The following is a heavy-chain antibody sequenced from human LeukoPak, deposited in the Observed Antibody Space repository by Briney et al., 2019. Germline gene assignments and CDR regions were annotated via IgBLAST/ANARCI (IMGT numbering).Heavy chain of an antibody. CDR3: AREDCSGGSCCLGSGMDV. J-gene: IGHJ6*02. D-gene: IGHD2-15*01. Sequence: ASVKVSCKASGYTFTSYDINWVRQATGQGLEWMGWMNPNSGNTGYAQKFQGRVTMTRNTSISTAYMELSSLRSEDTAVYYCAREDCSGGSCCLGSGMDVWGQGTTVTVSS. V-gene: IGHV1-8*01. CDR2: MNPNSGNT. CDR1: GYTFTSYD.